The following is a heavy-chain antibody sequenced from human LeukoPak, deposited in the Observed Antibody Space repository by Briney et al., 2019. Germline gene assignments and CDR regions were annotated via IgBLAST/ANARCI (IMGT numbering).Heavy chain of an antibody. Sequence: PPETLSLTCTVSGGSISSSSYYWGWIRQPPGKGLEWIGSIYYSGSTYYNPSLKSRVTISVDTSKNQFSLKLSSVTAADTAVYYCARHNTIFGVVIIGEFDYWGQGTLVTVSS. CDR2: IYYSGST. CDR3: ARHNTIFGVVIIGEFDY. CDR1: GGSISSSSYY. D-gene: IGHD3-3*01. J-gene: IGHJ4*02. V-gene: IGHV4-39*01.